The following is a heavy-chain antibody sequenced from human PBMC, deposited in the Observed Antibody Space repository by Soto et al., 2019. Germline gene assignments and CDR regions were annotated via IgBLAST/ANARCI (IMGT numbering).Heavy chain of an antibody. D-gene: IGHD4-17*01. Sequence: ASVKVSSRASGYTCPSYDIPWVRQAPGQGLQWMGWISAYNCDTNYAQKLQGRVTMTTDRSTGTAYMELRSMRSDDTAVYYCASSPVTTVTHNDAFYSWGQGTMVSVSS. V-gene: IGHV1-18*01. CDR1: GYTCPSYD. J-gene: IGHJ3*02. CDR3: ASSPVTTVTHNDAFYS. CDR2: ISAYNCDT.